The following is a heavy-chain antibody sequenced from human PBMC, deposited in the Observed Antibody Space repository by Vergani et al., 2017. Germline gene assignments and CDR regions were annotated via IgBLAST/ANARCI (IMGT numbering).Heavy chain of an antibody. CDR1: GFTFSTFA. Sequence: EVQLLESGGSLKQPGGSVRLSCAASGFTFSTFAMHWVRQAPGKGLECVSALTGGGGSTYYADSFKGRFIISRDNSRDTLYLQMKSLRPEDTATYYFVKDAGSYENFFDSWGQGTLVTVSS. V-gene: IGHV3-23*01. CDR2: LTGGGGST. J-gene: IGHJ4*02. CDR3: VKDAGSYENFFDS. D-gene: IGHD1-26*01.